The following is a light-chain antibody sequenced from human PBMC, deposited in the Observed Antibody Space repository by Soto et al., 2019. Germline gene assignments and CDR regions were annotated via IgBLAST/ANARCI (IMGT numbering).Light chain of an antibody. Sequence: DIVMTQSPLSLPVTPGEPASISCRSSQSLLHSNGYNSLVWYLQKPGQSPQLLIYLGSNRASGVPERFSGSGSGTDFTLKISRVEAEDVGVYYCMQALQTPITFGQGTRLEIK. CDR3: MQALQTPIT. CDR2: LGS. V-gene: IGKV2-28*01. J-gene: IGKJ5*01. CDR1: QSLLHSNGYNS.